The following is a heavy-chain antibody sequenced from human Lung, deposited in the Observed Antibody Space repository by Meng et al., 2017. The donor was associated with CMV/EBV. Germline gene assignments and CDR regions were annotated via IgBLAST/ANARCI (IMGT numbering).Heavy chain of an antibody. D-gene: IGHD3-9*01. CDR1: GGSFSNSY. V-gene: IGHV4-34*01. CDR3: ARAHDILSGSGWFDP. CDR2: IQDNGSR. J-gene: IGHJ5*02. Sequence: VSGGSFSNSYWGWVRQAAGKGIEWIGEIQDNGSRNYNPSLRSRVTISIDTSKNQFSLKLNSVTAADTAVYCCARAHDILSGSGWFDPWGQGTLVTVSS.